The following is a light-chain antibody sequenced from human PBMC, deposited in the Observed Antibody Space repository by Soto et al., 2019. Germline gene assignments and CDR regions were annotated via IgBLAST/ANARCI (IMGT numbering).Light chain of an antibody. CDR1: KSVSGY. Sequence: EIVLTQSPAALSLFPGEGATLSSRASKSVSGYLAWYQQKPGQPPRLLIYDASNRATGIPARFSGSGSGTDFTLTINSLEPEDSAVYYCQQRSNWPSITFGQGTRLEIK. CDR3: QQRSNWPSIT. CDR2: DAS. J-gene: IGKJ5*01. V-gene: IGKV3-11*01.